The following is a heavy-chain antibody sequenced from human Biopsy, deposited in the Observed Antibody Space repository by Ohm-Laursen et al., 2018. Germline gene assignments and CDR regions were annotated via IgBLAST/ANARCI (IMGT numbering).Heavy chain of an antibody. CDR3: ARSGWPENDAFDI. D-gene: IGHD6-19*01. Sequence: SLRLSCAASGFTFTTYGMHWVRQAPGKGLEWVALISYDGSSEEYADSVKGRFTIPRDNSKNTLYLQMNSLRAEDTAVYYCARSGWPENDAFDIWGQGTMVTVSS. CDR2: ISYDGSSE. CDR1: GFTFTTYG. V-gene: IGHV3-30*03. J-gene: IGHJ3*02.